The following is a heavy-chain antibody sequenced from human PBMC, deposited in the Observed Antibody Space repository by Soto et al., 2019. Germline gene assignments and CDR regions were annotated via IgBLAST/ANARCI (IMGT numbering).Heavy chain of an antibody. CDR1: GYTLTELS. Sequence: ASVKVSCKVSGYTLTELSMHWVLQAPGKGLEWMGGFDPEDGETIYAQKFQGRVTMTEDTSTDTAYMELSSLRSEDTAVYYCATNRLGYCSGGSCYFAFDIWGQGTMVTVSS. J-gene: IGHJ3*02. D-gene: IGHD2-15*01. V-gene: IGHV1-24*01. CDR3: ATNRLGYCSGGSCYFAFDI. CDR2: FDPEDGET.